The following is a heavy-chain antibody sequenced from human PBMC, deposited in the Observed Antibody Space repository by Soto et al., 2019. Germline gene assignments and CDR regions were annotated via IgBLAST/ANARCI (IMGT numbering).Heavy chain of an antibody. CDR3: VRARSTDSRPDY. CDR2: ITSSSSYI. V-gene: IGHV3-21*01. CDR1: GFAFSLYS. Sequence: PGGSLRLSCAASGFAFSLYSIICVGHAPGKWLEWVASITSSSSYIYYEDSLKGRFTISRDNAKNSLFLQLDSLRAEDTAVYFCVRARSTDSRPDYWGQGTLVTVSS. J-gene: IGHJ4*02. D-gene: IGHD3-22*01.